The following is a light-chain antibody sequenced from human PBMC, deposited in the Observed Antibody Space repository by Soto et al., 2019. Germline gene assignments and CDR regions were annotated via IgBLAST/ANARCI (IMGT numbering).Light chain of an antibody. CDR3: QQYTDYSTWP. Sequence: IQMNQSPSTLSASVGDRVTIPCRASQSVSRWVAWYQAKPWKAPKVLIWDASSLQRGVPSRFSGSGCGTEFTLTISSLQPDDFASYYGQQYTDYSTWPFGQLTKVDIK. CDR1: QSVSRW. CDR2: DAS. V-gene: IGKV1-5*01. J-gene: IGKJ1*01.